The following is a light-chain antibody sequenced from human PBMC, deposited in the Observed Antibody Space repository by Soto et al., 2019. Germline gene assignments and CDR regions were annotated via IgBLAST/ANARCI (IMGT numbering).Light chain of an antibody. V-gene: IGLV1-36*01. CDR2: YDD. CDR1: SSNIGNNA. J-gene: IGLJ3*02. CDR3: AAWDDSLNGPV. Sequence: QSVLTQPPSVSEAPRQRVTISGSGSSSNIGNNAVNWYQQLPGKAPKLLIYYDDLLPSGVSDRFSGSKSGTSASLAISGLQSEDEAEYYCAAWDDSLNGPVFGGGTKLTVL.